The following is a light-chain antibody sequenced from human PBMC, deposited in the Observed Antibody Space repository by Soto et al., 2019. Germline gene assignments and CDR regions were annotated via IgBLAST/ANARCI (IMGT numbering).Light chain of an antibody. CDR2: DAS. CDR3: QQYYNYWT. V-gene: IGKV1-5*01. J-gene: IGKJ1*01. CDR1: QSVSTW. Sequence: IQRTQSPSTLSASVGDRVTISCRASQSVSTWLAWYQQRPGKPPKLLIYDASSLQSGVPSKFSGGGSGTEFTLTISSLQPDDFATYYCQQYYNYWTFGQGTKVDI.